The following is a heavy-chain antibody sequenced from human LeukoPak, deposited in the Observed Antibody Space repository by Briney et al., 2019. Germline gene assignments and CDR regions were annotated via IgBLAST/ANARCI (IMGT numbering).Heavy chain of an antibody. V-gene: IGHV3-23*01. J-gene: IGHJ4*02. CDR1: GFTFSSYA. CDR3: AKYCSSTSCYGGLDY. D-gene: IGHD2-2*01. Sequence: GGSLRLSCAASGFTFSSYAMSWVRQAPGKGLEWASAISGSGGSTYYADSVKGRFTISRDNPKNTLYLQMNSLRAEDTAVYYCAKYCSSTSCYGGLDYWGQGTLVTVSS. CDR2: ISGSGGST.